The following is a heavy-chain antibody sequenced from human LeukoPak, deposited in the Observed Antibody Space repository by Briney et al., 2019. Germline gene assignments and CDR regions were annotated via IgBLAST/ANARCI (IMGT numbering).Heavy chain of an antibody. CDR2: ISGSSSTI. CDR3: TKDPNGDYVGAFDF. CDR1: GFTFSNYY. Sequence: PGGSLRLSCAASGFTFSNYYMNWVRQAPGKGLEWVSYISGSSSTIYYADSVKGRFTISRDNANNSLYLQMHSLRAEDTAVYYCTKDPNGDYVGAFDFWGQGTMVTVSS. D-gene: IGHD4-17*01. J-gene: IGHJ3*01. V-gene: IGHV3-48*01.